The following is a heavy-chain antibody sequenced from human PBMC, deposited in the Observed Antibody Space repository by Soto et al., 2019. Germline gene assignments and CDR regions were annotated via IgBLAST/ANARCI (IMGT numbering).Heavy chain of an antibody. CDR1: GGSISGYY. Sequence: AETLSLTCSVSGGSISGYYWSWIRQAPGKGLEWIGYVYDTGSTSYNPSLQSRVTISVDTSKKQFSLSLRLVTAADTAVYFCARSIAVPSSHIDHWGQGTRVTVSS. J-gene: IGHJ4*02. CDR2: VYDTGST. V-gene: IGHV4-59*01. D-gene: IGHD6-6*01. CDR3: ARSIAVPSSHIDH.